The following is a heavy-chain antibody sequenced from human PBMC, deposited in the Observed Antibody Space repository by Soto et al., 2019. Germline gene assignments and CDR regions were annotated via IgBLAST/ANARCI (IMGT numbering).Heavy chain of an antibody. Sequence: GGFLRLSCAASGYTFSSYAMSWVRQAPGKGLEWVSAISGSGGSTYYADSVKGRFTISRDNSKNTLYLQMDSLRAEDTAVYYCAKEYGDYDWFDPWGQGTLVTVSS. CDR2: ISGSGGST. V-gene: IGHV3-23*01. CDR3: AKEYGDYDWFDP. J-gene: IGHJ5*02. D-gene: IGHD4-17*01. CDR1: GYTFSSYA.